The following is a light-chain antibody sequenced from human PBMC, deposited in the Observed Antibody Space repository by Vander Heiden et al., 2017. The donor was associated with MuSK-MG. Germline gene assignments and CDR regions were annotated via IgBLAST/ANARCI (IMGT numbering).Light chain of an antibody. J-gene: IGKJ4*01. CDR1: QSVLYSSNNKNY. V-gene: IGKV4-1*01. CDR3: QQYYSTPLT. CDR2: WAS. Sequence: DIVMTQSPDSLAVSLGERATINCKSSQSVLYSSNNKNYLAWYQRKPGQPPKLLIYWASTRESGVPDRFSGSGSGTDFTLTISSLQAEDVAAYYCQQYYSTPLTFGGGTKVEIK.